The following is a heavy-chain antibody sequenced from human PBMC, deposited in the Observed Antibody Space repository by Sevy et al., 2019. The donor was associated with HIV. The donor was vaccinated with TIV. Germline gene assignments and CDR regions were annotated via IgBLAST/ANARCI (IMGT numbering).Heavy chain of an antibody. CDR3: ARVSRGYSYGPDY. CDR1: GFTFSSYW. V-gene: IGHV3-7*01. CDR2: IKQDGSEK. D-gene: IGHD5-18*01. Sequence: GGSLRLSCAASGFTFSSYWMNWVRQAPGKGLEWVANIKQDGSEKYYVDSVKGRFTISRDNAKNSLYLQMNSLRAEDTAVYYCARVSRGYSYGPDYWGQGPLVTVSS. J-gene: IGHJ4*02.